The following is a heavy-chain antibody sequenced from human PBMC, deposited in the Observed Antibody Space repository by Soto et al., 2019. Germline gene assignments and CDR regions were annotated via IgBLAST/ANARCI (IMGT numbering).Heavy chain of an antibody. Sequence: ASVKVSCKASGYTFTDYYMHWVRQSPGQGLEWMGWINPDSGGTNYAQKFRGRVTVTRDTSISTAYMDLSSLRFDDTAVYYCARSPPMTRWFDPWGQGTLVTVSS. J-gene: IGHJ5*02. CDR1: GYTFTDYY. V-gene: IGHV1-2*02. CDR3: ARSPPMTRWFDP. CDR2: INPDSGGT.